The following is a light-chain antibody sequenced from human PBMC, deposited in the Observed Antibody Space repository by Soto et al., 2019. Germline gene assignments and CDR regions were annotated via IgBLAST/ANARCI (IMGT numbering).Light chain of an antibody. Sequence: IQMNQSPSTLSATVGDRVTITCRASQSISSWLAWYQQKPGKAPKLLIYDASSLESGVPSRFSGSGSGTEFTLTISSPQPDDFATYYCQQYNSYPLTFGGGTKVDI. CDR3: QQYNSYPLT. CDR1: QSISSW. CDR2: DAS. J-gene: IGKJ4*01. V-gene: IGKV1-5*01.